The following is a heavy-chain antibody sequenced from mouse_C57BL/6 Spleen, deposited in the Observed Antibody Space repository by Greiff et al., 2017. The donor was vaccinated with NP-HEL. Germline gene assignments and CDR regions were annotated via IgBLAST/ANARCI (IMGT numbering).Heavy chain of an antibody. CDR1: GYTFTDYN. D-gene: IGHD5-1*01. CDR3: ARKEYAWFAY. V-gene: IGHV1-22*01. CDR2: INPNNGGT. Sequence: EVQLQQSGPELVKPGASVKMSCKASGYTFTDYNMHWVKQSPGKSLEWIGYINPNNGGTSYNQKFKGRATLTVNKSSSTAYMGLRSLTSEDSAVYYCARKEYAWFAYWGQGTLVTVSA. J-gene: IGHJ3*01.